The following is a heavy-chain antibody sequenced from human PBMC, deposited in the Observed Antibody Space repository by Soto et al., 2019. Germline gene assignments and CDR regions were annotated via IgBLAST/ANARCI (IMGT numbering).Heavy chain of an antibody. V-gene: IGHV4-34*01. CDR1: GKSLSGYY. D-gene: IGHD1-26*01. Sequence: SETLSLTCAVYGKSLSGYYWSWIRQPPGKALEWIGEINHSGNTNYNPSLKSRVTISVDTSKNQLFLNLSSVTAADTAMYYCARHHVRGRTIAGAAEFWGQGTLVTVSS. CDR2: INHSGNT. CDR3: ARHHVRGRTIAGAAEF. J-gene: IGHJ4*02.